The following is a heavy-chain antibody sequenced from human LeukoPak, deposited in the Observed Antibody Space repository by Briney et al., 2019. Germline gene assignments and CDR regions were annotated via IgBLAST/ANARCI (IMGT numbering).Heavy chain of an antibody. Sequence: SETLSLACTVSGGSISSYYWSWIRQPPGKGLEWIGYIYYGGSTNYNPSLKSRVTISVDTSKNQFSLKLSSVTAADTAVYYCATAGYGGDYWGQGTLVTVSS. CDR3: ATAGYGGDY. CDR1: GGSISSYY. J-gene: IGHJ4*02. V-gene: IGHV4-59*01. D-gene: IGHD4-23*01. CDR2: IYYGGST.